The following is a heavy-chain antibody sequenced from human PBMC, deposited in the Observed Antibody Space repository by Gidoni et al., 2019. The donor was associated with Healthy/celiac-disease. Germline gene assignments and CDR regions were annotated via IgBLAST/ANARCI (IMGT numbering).Heavy chain of an antibody. CDR1: GFTFSSYG. J-gene: IGHJ4*02. CDR2: IWYDGSNK. D-gene: IGHD3-10*01. Sequence: QVQLVESGGGVVQPGRSLRLSCAASGFTFSSYGMHWVRQAPGKGLEWVAVIWYDGSNKYYADSVKGRFTISRDNSKNTLYLQMNSLRAEDTAVYYCARASVWFGEQWGAFDYWGQGTLVTVSS. CDR3: ARASVWFGEQWGAFDY. V-gene: IGHV3-33*01.